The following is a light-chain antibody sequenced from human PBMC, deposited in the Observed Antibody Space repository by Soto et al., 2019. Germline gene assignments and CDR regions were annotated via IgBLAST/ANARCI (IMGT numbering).Light chain of an antibody. V-gene: IGLV2-8*01. J-gene: IGLJ1*01. CDR2: EVS. CDR1: SSDVGGYNY. CDR3: SSYAGSNNPPYV. Sequence: QSALTQPPSASGSPGQSVTISCTGTSSDVGGYNYVSWYQQHPGKAPKLMIYEVSKRPSGVPDRFSGSKSGNTASLTVSGLQAEDEADYYCSSYAGSNNPPYVFGTVTKVTVL.